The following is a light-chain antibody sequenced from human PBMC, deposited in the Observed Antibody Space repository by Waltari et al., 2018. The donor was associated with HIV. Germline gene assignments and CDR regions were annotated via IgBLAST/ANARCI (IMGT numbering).Light chain of an antibody. CDR2: RNN. CDR3: AAWDGSLNGHVV. Sequence: QSVLTQPPSASGTPGQRVTISCSGSSSNIGRNTVNWYQQLPGTAPKLLIYRNNQRPSGVPDRFSGSKSGTSASLAISGLQSEDEADYYCAAWDGSLNGHVVFGGGTKLTVL. V-gene: IGLV1-44*01. CDR1: SSNIGRNT. J-gene: IGLJ2*01.